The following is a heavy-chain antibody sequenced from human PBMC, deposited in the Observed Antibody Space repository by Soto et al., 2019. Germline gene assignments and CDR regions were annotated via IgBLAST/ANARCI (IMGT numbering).Heavy chain of an antibody. Sequence: GSLRLSCAASGFTFSSYSMNWVRQAPGKGLEWVSYISSSSSTIYYADSVKGRFTISRDNAKNSLYLQMNSLRAEDTAVYYCASGRRSSSWYFDYYYYYYMDVWGKGTTVTVSS. CDR3: ASGRRSSSWYFDYYYYYYMDV. V-gene: IGHV3-48*01. D-gene: IGHD6-13*01. CDR1: GFTFSSYS. J-gene: IGHJ6*03. CDR2: ISSSSSTI.